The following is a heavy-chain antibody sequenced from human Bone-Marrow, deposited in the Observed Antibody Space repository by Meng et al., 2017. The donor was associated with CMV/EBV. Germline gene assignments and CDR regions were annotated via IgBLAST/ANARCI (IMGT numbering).Heavy chain of an antibody. D-gene: IGHD3-3*01. J-gene: IGHJ4*02. CDR1: GGSISSSSYY. V-gene: IGHV4-39*07. CDR3: ARVPTIFGVVGLFDY. CDR2: IYYSGST. Sequence: SETLSLTCTVSGGSISSSSYYWGWIRQPPGKGLEWIGSIYYSGSTYYNPSLKSRVTISVDTSKNQFCLKLSSVTAADTAVYDCARVPTIFGVVGLFDYWGQGTLVTVSS.